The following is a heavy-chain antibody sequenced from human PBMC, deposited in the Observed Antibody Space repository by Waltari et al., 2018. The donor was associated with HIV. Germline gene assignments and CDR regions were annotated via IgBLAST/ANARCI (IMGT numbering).Heavy chain of an antibody. V-gene: IGHV5-51*03. CDR3: ATSIPTAHDAFDI. D-gene: IGHD1-26*01. CDR2: IYPGDSET. Sequence: EVQLVQSGAEVTKPGQSLKISCKGSGNGFTPYWSDWGGRMPGKGLEWMGIIYPGDSETRYSPSFQGQVTISADKSISTAYLQLNNVKASDTAIYYCATSIPTAHDAFDIWGQGTMGTVSS. J-gene: IGHJ3*02. CDR1: GNGFTPYW.